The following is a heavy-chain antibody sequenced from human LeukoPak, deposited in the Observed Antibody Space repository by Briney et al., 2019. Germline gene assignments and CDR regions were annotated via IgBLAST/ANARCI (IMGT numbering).Heavy chain of an antibody. CDR2: ITGSTTWT. D-gene: IGHD3-10*02. J-gene: IGHJ2*01. CDR3: ARELVSSGTGYFDH. Sequence: GGSLRLSCEASGFTFGNFGMTWVRQAPGKGLQWVSGITGSTTWTYYAASVKGRFTVSRDNSQNTLHLQMNSLRADDTAVYYCARELVSSGTGYFDHWGRGTLVTVSS. V-gene: IGHV3-23*01. CDR1: GFTFGNFG.